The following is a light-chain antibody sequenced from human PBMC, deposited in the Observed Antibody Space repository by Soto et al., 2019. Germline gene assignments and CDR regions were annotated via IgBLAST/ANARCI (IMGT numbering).Light chain of an antibody. Sequence: QSALTQPASVSGSPGQPITISCTGTSSDVGSYNLVSWYQQHPGKAPKLMIYEVSKRPSGVSNRFSGSKSGNTASLTISGLQAEDEADYYCCSYAGSSTPYVFGTGTKLTVL. J-gene: IGLJ1*01. CDR3: CSYAGSSTPYV. CDR1: SSDVGSYNL. V-gene: IGLV2-23*02. CDR2: EVS.